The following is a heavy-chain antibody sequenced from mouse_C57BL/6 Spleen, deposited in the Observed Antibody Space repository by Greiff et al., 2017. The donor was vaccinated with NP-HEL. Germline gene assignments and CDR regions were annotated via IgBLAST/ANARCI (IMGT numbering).Heavy chain of an antibody. CDR2: INPYNGGT. V-gene: IGHV1-19*01. Sequence: EVQLQQSGPVLVKPGASVKMSCKASGYTFTDYYMNWVKQSHGKSLEWIGVINPYNGGTSYNQKFKGKATLTVDKSSSTAYMELNSLTSEDSAVYYCARRSVSSFFDYWGQGTTLTVSS. CDR1: GYTFTDYY. D-gene: IGHD1-1*01. CDR3: ARRSVSSFFDY. J-gene: IGHJ2*01.